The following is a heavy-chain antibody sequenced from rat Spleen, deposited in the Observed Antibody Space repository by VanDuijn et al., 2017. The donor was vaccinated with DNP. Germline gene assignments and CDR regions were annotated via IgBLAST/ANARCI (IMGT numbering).Heavy chain of an antibody. J-gene: IGHJ2*01. Sequence: EVRLVESGGGLVQPGRSLKLSCAASGFTFSDYNMAWVRQAPKKGLEWVATVMYEESRTYYRDSVKGHFTISRDNAKNTLYLQMDSLRSEDTATYYCTTDFERGYWGQGVMVTVSS. V-gene: IGHV5S10*01. CDR2: VMYEESRT. CDR3: TTDFERGY. D-gene: IGHD1-11*01. CDR1: GFTFSDYN.